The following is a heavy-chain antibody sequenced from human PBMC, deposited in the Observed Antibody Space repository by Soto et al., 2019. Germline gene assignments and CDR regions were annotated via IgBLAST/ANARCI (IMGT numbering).Heavy chain of an antibody. Sequence: SETLSLTCAVYGGSFSGYYWSWIRQPPGKGLEWIGEINHSGSTNYNPSLKSRVTISVDTSKNQFSLKLSSVTAADTAVYYCARGSTYYYDSSGWYYWGQGTLVIVSS. J-gene: IGHJ4*02. CDR1: GGSFSGYY. CDR2: INHSGST. CDR3: ARGSTYYYDSSGWYY. D-gene: IGHD3-22*01. V-gene: IGHV4-34*01.